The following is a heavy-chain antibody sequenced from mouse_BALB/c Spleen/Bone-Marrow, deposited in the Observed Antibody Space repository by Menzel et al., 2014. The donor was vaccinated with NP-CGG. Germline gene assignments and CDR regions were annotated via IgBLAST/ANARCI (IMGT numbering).Heavy chain of an antibody. J-gene: IGHJ2*01. CDR1: GYTFTSYW. CDR3: SREGGY. CDR2: IYPGDGDT. V-gene: IGHV1-87*01. Sequence: VQLQESGAELARPGASAKLSCKASGYTFTSYWMQWVKQRPGQGLEWIGAIYPGDGDTRYTQKFKGKATLTADTSSSTAYMQLSSLASEDSAVYYCSREGGYWGQGTTLTVSS.